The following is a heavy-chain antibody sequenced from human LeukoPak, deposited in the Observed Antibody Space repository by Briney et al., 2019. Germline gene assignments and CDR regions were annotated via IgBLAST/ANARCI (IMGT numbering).Heavy chain of an antibody. CDR1: GFTFSTYW. Sequence: GGSLRLSCAASGFTFSTYWMHWVRQAPGKGLVWVSGLNSDGSITGYVDSVKGRFTISRDNAKNTLYLQVNSLRAEDTAVYYCSNFDYWGQGTLVTVSS. J-gene: IGHJ4*02. V-gene: IGHV3-74*01. CDR3: SNFDY. CDR2: LNSDGSIT.